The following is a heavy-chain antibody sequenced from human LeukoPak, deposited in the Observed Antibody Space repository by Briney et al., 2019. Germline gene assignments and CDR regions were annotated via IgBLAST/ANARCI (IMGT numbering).Heavy chain of an antibody. CDR2: IYHSGST. CDR3: ARWSSIGGAFDI. V-gene: IGHV4-30-2*01. J-gene: IGHJ3*02. Sequence: SQTLSLTCTVSGGSISSGGYYWSWIRQPPGKGLEWIGYIYHSGSTYYNPSLKSRVTISVGRSKNQFSLKLSSVTAADTAVYYCARWSSIGGAFDIWGQGTMVTVSS. D-gene: IGHD3-16*01. CDR1: GGSISSGGYY.